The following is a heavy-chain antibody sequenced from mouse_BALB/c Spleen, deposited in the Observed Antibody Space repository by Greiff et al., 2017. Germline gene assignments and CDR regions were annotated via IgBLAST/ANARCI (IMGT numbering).Heavy chain of an antibody. CDR3: ARREGDGAWFAY. J-gene: IGHJ3*01. V-gene: IGHV1-62-2*01. Sequence: VQLQQSGAGLVKPGASVKLSCKASGYTFTEYIIHWVKQRSGQGLEWIGWFYPGSGSIKYNEKFKDKATLTADKSSSTVYMELSRLTSEDSAVYFCARREGDGAWFAYWGQGTLVTVSA. CDR2: FYPGSGSI. CDR1: GYTFTEYI.